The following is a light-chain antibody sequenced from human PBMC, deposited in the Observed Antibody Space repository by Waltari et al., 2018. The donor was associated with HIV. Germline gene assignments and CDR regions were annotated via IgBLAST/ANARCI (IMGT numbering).Light chain of an antibody. CDR3: QSYDSGSSGSV. CDR2: ANN. J-gene: IGLJ2*01. Sequence: QSLLTQPPSVSGAPRQRVTISCTGSSSNIAAGYAVHLYNQVPGTAPNLVIYANNNRASGVPDRVSGSKFGPSASLAITGLQAEDEGTYYCQSYDSGSSGSVFGGGTKLTVL. V-gene: IGLV1-40*01. CDR1: SSNIAAGYA.